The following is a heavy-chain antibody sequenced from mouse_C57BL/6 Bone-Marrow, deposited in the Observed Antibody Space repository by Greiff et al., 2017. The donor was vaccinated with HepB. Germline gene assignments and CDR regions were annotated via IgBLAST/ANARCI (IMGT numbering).Heavy chain of an antibody. V-gene: IGHV14-3*01. D-gene: IGHD1-1*01. Sequence: EVQRVESVAELVRPGASVKLSCTASGFNIKNTYMHWVKQRPEQGLEWIGRIDPANGNTKYAPKFQGKATITADTSSNTAYLQLSSLTSEDTAIYYCARSAITTVVAPYYFDYWGQGTTLTVSS. CDR1: GFNIKNTY. CDR2: IDPANGNT. CDR3: ARSAITTVVAPYYFDY. J-gene: IGHJ2*01.